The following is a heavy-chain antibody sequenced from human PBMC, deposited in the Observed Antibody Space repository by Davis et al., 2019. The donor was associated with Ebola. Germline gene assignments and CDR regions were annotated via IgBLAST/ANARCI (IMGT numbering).Heavy chain of an antibody. CDR3: ARDYYDTSGYLWYFDL. J-gene: IGHJ2*01. D-gene: IGHD3-22*01. Sequence: GSLRLSCDVSGGSISSSNWWSWVRQSPGKGLEWIGEVYRSGTTNYNPSLKSRATISIDNFKNQFSLKLSSVTAADTAVYYCARDYYDTSGYLWYFDLWGRGTLVTVSS. CDR2: VYRSGTT. V-gene: IGHV4-4*02. CDR1: GGSISSSNW.